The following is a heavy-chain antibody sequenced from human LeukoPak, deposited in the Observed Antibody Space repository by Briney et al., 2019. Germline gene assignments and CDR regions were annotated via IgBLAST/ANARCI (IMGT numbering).Heavy chain of an antibody. CDR1: GGSISSDF. V-gene: IGHV4-59*01. CDR3: ARRRWSLDP. D-gene: IGHD4-23*01. J-gene: IGHJ5*02. CDR2: ISNSGST. Sequence: SETLSLTCTVSGGSISSDFWSWIRQPPGRGLEWIGYISNSGSTNYNPSLKSRVTISLDTSKSQFSLKLSSVTAADTAVYYCARRRWSLDPWGQGTLVTVSS.